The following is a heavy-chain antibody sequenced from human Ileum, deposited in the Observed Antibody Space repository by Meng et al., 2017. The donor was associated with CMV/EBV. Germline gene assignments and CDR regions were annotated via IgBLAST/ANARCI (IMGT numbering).Heavy chain of an antibody. CDR1: GFTFSSFA. CDR3: AKGSGAPANSYYFDY. J-gene: IGHJ4*02. Sequence: GGSLRLSCSASGFTFSSFAMTWVRQAPGKGLEWVSTIDSSDRTYYADSVRGRFTISRDNSMNTLHLQMNSLRAEDTAVYYCAKGSGAPANSYYFDYWGQGALVTVSS. D-gene: IGHD2-15*01. CDR2: IDSSDRT. V-gene: IGHV3-23*01.